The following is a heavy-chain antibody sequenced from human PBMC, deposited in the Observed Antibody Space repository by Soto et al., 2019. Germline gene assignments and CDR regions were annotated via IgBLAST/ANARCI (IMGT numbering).Heavy chain of an antibody. CDR1: GHPFSSSA. CDR2: ISANNGNT. D-gene: IGHD5-18*01. CDR3: ARTTEGYSYGYGDY. V-gene: IGHV1-18*01. J-gene: IGHJ4*02. Sequence: ASASGSCTASGHPFSSSALLWVPQAHGQGLEWMGWISANNGNTNYAQKLQGRVTMTTDTSTSTAYMELRSLRSDDTAMYYCARTTEGYSYGYGDYWGQGTLVTVSS.